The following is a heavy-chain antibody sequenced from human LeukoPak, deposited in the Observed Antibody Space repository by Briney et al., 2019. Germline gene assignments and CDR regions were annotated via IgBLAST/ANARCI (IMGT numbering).Heavy chain of an antibody. V-gene: IGHV3-23*01. D-gene: IGHD5-18*01. CDR1: GFTFSSYA. CDR2: ISGSGGST. J-gene: IGHJ4*02. CDR3: ARDSHSYGLGPLDY. Sequence: PGGPLRLSCAASGFTFSSYAMSWVRQAPGKGLEWVSAISGSGGSTYYADSVKGRFTISRDNSKNTLYLQMNSLRAEDTAVYYCARDSHSYGLGPLDYWGQGTLVTVSS.